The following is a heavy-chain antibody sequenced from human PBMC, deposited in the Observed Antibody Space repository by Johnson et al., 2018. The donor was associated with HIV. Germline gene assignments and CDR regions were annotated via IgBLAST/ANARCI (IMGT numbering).Heavy chain of an antibody. CDR1: GFTFSSYA. CDR2: ISYDGSNK. Sequence: QVQLVESGGGVVQPGRSLRLSCAASGFTFSSYAMHWVRQAPDKGLEWVAVISYDGSNKYYADSVKGRFTISRDNSKNTLYLQMNSLRAEDTAVYYCARDWGLYSSGWYVDAFDIWGQGTMVTVSS. J-gene: IGHJ3*02. D-gene: IGHD6-19*01. V-gene: IGHV3-30-3*01. CDR3: ARDWGLYSSGWYVDAFDI.